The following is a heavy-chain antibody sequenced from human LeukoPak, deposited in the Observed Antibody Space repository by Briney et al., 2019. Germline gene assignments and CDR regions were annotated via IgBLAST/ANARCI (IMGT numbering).Heavy chain of an antibody. CDR1: GFTFDDYA. Sequence: GGSLSLSCAASGFTFDDYAMHWVRQAPRKGLDLVSGISWNSGSIGYADSVKGRFTISRGNSKNTLYLQMNSLRAEDTAEYYCAKDITGTIMITFGGVIGDLFDYWGQGTLVTVSS. CDR2: ISWNSGSI. J-gene: IGHJ4*02. D-gene: IGHD3-16*02. CDR3: AKDITGTIMITFGGVIGDLFDY. V-gene: IGHV3-9*01.